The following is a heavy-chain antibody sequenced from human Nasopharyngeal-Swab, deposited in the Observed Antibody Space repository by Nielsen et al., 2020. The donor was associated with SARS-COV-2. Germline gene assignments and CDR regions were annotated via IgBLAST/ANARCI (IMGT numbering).Heavy chain of an antibody. CDR2: ISWNSGSI. V-gene: IGHV3-9*01. Sequence: GGSLRLSCAASGFTFDDYAMHWVRQAPGKGLEWVSGISWNSGSIDYADSVKGRFTISRDNAKNSLYLQMNSLRAEDTALYYCAKLGSGSYPFDYWGQGTLVTVSS. CDR1: GFTFDDYA. D-gene: IGHD1-26*01. J-gene: IGHJ4*02. CDR3: AKLGSGSYPFDY.